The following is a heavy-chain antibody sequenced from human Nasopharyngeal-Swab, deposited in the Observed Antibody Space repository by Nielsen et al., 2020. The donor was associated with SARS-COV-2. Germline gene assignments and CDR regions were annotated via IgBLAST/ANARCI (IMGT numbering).Heavy chain of an antibody. CDR3: ARGAFGLDHSWFDP. Sequence: WVRQAPGQGLEGMGWMNPKSGEGVNEQKFQGRVTMTRNTATATAYMELSGLRHEDTAVYYCARGAFGLDHSWFDPWGQGTLVTVSS. CDR2: MNPKSGEG. V-gene: IGHV1-8*01. J-gene: IGHJ5*02. D-gene: IGHD3/OR15-3a*01.